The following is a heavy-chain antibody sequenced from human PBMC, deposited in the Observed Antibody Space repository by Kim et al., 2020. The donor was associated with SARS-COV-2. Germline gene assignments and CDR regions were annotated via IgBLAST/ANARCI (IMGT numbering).Heavy chain of an antibody. J-gene: IGHJ4*02. Sequence: SETLSLTCTVSGGSISSSDYYWGWIRQPPGRGLEWIGSIYYTGSRFYNPSLKSRVTIAVDTSKNQFSLKLTSVTAADTAVYYCARVVHILTGYPLDYWGRGTLVTVSS. CDR2: IYYTGSR. CDR1: GGSISSSDYY. CDR3: ARVVHILTGYPLDY. D-gene: IGHD3-9*01. V-gene: IGHV4-39*07.